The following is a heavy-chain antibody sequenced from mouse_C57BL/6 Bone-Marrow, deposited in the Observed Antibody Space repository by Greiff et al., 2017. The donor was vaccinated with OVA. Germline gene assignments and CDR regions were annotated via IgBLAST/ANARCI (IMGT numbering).Heavy chain of an antibody. J-gene: IGHJ4*01. CDR1: GYAFSSSW. CDR2: IYPGDGDT. Sequence: QVQLKQSGPELVKPGASVKISCKASGYAFSSSWMNWVKQRPGKGLEWIGRIYPGDGDTNYNGKFKGKATLTADKSSSTAYMQLSSLTSEDSAVYFCAREGSNYAMDYWGQGTSVTVSS. CDR3: AREGSNYAMDY. V-gene: IGHV1-82*01. D-gene: IGHD5-1*01.